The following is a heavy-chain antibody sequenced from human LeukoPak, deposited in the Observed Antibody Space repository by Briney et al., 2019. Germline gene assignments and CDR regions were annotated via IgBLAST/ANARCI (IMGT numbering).Heavy chain of an antibody. CDR1: GFTFSSYS. CDR3: ARGCGYSGYDCGY. V-gene: IGHV3-21*01. CDR2: ISSSSSYI. D-gene: IGHD5-12*01. J-gene: IGHJ4*02. Sequence: GGSLRLSCAASGFTFSSYSMNWVRQAPGKGLEWVSSISSSSSYIYYAGSVKGRFTISRDNAKNSLYLQTNSLRAEDTAVYYCARGCGYSGYDCGYWGQGTLVTVSS.